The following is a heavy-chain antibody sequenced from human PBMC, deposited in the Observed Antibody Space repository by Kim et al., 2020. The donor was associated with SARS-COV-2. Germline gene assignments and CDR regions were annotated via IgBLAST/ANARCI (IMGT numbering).Heavy chain of an antibody. J-gene: IGHJ6*02. CDR3: AREMSSIAAATTHFYGMDV. CDR2: INPSGGST. Sequence: ASVKVSCKASGYTFTSYYMHWVRQAPGQGLEWMGIINPSGGSTSYAQKFQGRVTMTRDTSTSTVYMELSSLRSEDTAVYYCAREMSSIAAATTHFYGMDVWGQGTTVTVSS. D-gene: IGHD6-13*01. V-gene: IGHV1-46*01. CDR1: GYTFTSYY.